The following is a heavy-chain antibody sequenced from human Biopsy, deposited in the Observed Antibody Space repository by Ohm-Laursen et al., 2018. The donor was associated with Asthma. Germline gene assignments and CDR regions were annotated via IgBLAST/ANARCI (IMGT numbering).Heavy chain of an antibody. CDR1: GRSISSGGYY. CDR3: ARDGSSVAGTPYGMDV. V-gene: IGHV4-31*02. D-gene: IGHD6-19*01. CDR2: IYYSGSS. Sequence: LSLTWTVSGRSISSGGYYWSWIPQHPAKGLEWVGYIYYSGSSYYNPSLKGRVTISVDTSKNQFSLKLSSVTAADTAVYYCARDGSSVAGTPYGMDVWGQGTTVTVSS. J-gene: IGHJ6*02.